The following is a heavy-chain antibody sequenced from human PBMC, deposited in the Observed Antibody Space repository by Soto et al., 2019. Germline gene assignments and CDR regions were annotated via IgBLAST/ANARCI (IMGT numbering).Heavy chain of an antibody. V-gene: IGHV1-58*01. Sequence: SVKVSCKASGFNFTSSAVQWVRQARGQRLEWIGWFVVGSGNTNYAQKFQERVTITRDMSTSTAYMELSSLRSEDTAVYYCAVGAYYDFWSGYFDYYYYGMDVWGQGTTVTVSS. CDR1: GFNFTSSA. CDR2: FVVGSGNT. CDR3: AVGAYYDFWSGYFDYYYYGMDV. J-gene: IGHJ6*02. D-gene: IGHD3-3*01.